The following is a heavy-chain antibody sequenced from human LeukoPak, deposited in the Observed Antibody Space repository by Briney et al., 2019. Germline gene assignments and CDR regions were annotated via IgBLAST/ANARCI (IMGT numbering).Heavy chain of an antibody. CDR1: GFTFSSYG. CDR3: ARGLTYSGSYYNDYYYGMDV. CDR2: IWYDGSNK. D-gene: IGHD3-10*01. J-gene: IGHJ6*02. Sequence: GGSLRLSCAASGFTFSSYGMHWVRQAPGKGLEWVAVIWYDGSNKYYADSVKGRFTISRDNSKNTLYLQMNSLRAEDTAVYYCARGLTYSGSYYNDYYYGMDVWGQGTTVTVSS. V-gene: IGHV3-33*01.